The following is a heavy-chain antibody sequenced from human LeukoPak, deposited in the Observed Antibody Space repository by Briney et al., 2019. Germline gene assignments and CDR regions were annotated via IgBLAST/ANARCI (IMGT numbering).Heavy chain of an antibody. Sequence: PSQTLSLTCTVSGGSISSGDYYSSWIRQPPGKGLEWIGYIYYSGSTYYNPSRKSRATISVDTSKNQSSLKLSSVTAADTAVYYCASVAYYDILTGSPEDYYMDVWGKGTTVTVSS. CDR2: IYYSGST. V-gene: IGHV4-30-4*08. J-gene: IGHJ6*03. D-gene: IGHD3-9*01. CDR3: ASVAYYDILTGSPEDYYMDV. CDR1: GGSISSGDYY.